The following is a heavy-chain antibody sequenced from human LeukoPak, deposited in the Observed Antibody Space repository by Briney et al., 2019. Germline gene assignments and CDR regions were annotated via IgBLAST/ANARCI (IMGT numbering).Heavy chain of an antibody. CDR2: MSNSGENT. D-gene: IGHD4-17*01. J-gene: IGHJ4*02. CDR1: GFTFSSYS. CDR3: AKGRASVTRYVDY. Sequence: PGGSLRLSCAASGFTFSSYSMQWVRQTPGKGLEWVGIMSNSGENTFYGEAVKGRFTISRDNSQNTLYLQMNSLRPEDTAVYYCAKGRASVTRYVDYWGQGTLVTVSS. V-gene: IGHV3-30*18.